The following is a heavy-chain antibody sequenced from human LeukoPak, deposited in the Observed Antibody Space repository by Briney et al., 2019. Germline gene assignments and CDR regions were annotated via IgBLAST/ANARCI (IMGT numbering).Heavy chain of an antibody. V-gene: IGHV1-8*01. CDR3: SGKPIKGYDTSGYFAY. CDR1: GFTFTSYD. J-gene: IGHJ4*02. CDR2: MNPNSGNT. Sequence: ASVKVSCKASGFTFTSYDINWVRQAPGQGLEWMGWMNPNSGNTDYAQKFQGRVTMTRDTSISTAYMELSRLRSDDTAVYYCSGKPIKGYDTSGYFAYWGQGTLVTVSS. D-gene: IGHD3-22*01.